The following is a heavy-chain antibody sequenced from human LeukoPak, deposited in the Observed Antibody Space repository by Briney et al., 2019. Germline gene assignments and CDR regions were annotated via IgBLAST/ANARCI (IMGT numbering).Heavy chain of an antibody. CDR1: GDSISRYY. CDR2: IHYSGST. J-gene: IGHJ3*02. V-gene: IGHV4-59*01. Sequence: PSETLSLTCTVSGDSISRYYWSWIRQPPGKGLEWIGYIHYSGSTNYNPSLMSRVTISVDTSKNQFSLKLRSVTAADTAVYYCARDQTSKGDAFDIWGQGTMVTVSS. CDR3: ARDQTSKGDAFDI.